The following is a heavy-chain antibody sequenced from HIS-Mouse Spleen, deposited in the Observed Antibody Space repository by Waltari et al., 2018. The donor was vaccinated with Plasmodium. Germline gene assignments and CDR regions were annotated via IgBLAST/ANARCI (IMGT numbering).Heavy chain of an antibody. CDR1: GGPISSSSYS. CDR2: IYYSGST. V-gene: IGHV4-39*07. J-gene: IGHJ3*02. D-gene: IGHD6-19*01. Sequence: QLQLQESGPGLVKPSETLSLTCTVSGGPISSSSYSWAWIRQPPGKGLEWIGSIYYSGSTYYNPSLKSRVTISVDTSKNQFSLKLSSVTAADTAVYYCARGSAGDAFDIWGQGTMVTVSS. CDR3: ARGSAGDAFDI.